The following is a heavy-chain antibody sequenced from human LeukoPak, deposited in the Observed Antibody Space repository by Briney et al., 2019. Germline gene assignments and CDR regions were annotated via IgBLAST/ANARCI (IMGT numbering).Heavy chain of an antibody. V-gene: IGHV3-20*01. Sequence: GGSLRLSCAASGFTFSSYWMHWVRQAPGKGLEWVSGINWNGGSTGYADSVKGRFTISRDNAKNSLYLQMNSLRAEDTALYHCARDTAMVNGMDVWGQGTTVTVSS. J-gene: IGHJ6*02. CDR1: GFTFSSYW. CDR3: ARDTAMVNGMDV. CDR2: INWNGGST. D-gene: IGHD5-18*01.